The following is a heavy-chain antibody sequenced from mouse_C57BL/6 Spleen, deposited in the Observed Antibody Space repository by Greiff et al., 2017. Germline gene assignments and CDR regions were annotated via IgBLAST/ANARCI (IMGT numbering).Heavy chain of an antibody. D-gene: IGHD2-3*01. Sequence: EVQLVESGGGLVQSGRSLRLSCATSGFTFSDFYMEWVRQAPGKGLEWIAASRNKANDYTTEYSASVKGRFIVSRDTSQSILYLQMNALRAEDTAIYYCARDASGGYYGEFAYWGQGTLVTVSA. CDR2: SRNKANDYTT. J-gene: IGHJ3*01. V-gene: IGHV7-1*01. CDR3: ARDASGGYYGEFAY. CDR1: GFTFSDFY.